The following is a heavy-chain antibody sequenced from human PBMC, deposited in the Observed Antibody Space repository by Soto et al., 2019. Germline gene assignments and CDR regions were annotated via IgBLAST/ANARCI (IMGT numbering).Heavy chain of an antibody. CDR3: ARGGAARPDY. D-gene: IGHD6-6*01. CDR1: GFTFSNYG. Sequence: EVQLVESGGGLVQPGGSLRLSCAASGFTFSNYGMNWVRQAPGKGQAWVSYISSSIATIQYADSVKGRFTISRDNAKNSLYLQMNSLRDEDTAVYYCARGGAARPDYWGQGTLVTVSS. J-gene: IGHJ4*02. CDR2: ISSSIATI. V-gene: IGHV3-48*02.